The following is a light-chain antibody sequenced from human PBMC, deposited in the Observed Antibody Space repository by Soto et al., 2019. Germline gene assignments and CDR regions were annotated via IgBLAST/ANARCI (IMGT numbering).Light chain of an antibody. Sequence: QSVLTQPPSASGTPGQRVTISCSGSSSNIGSNTVNWYQQLPGTAPKLLIYSNNQRPSGVLDRFSGSKSGTSASLAISGLQSEDEADYYCAAWDDSLYVVFGGGTKVTVL. CDR2: SNN. CDR1: SSNIGSNT. J-gene: IGLJ2*01. CDR3: AAWDDSLYVV. V-gene: IGLV1-44*01.